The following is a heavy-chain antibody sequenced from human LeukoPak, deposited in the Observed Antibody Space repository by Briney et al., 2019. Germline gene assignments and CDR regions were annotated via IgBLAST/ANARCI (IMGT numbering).Heavy chain of an antibody. CDR1: GFTFSTSW. CDR2: IKEDGSEK. V-gene: IGHV3-7*01. Sequence: QPGGSLRLSCAASGFTFSTSWMSWVRQAPGKGLEWVANIKEDGSEKWYMDSVKGRFTISRDNAKNSLYLQMNSLRAEDTAVFYCAKGDYFDYWGQGTLVTGSS. CDR3: AKGDYFDY. J-gene: IGHJ4*02. D-gene: IGHD3-16*01.